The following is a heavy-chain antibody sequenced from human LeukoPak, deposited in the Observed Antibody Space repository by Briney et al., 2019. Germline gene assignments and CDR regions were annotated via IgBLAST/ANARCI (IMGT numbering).Heavy chain of an antibody. CDR2: IGIRGDA. CDR3: ARGGIQVSGIDEFDY. J-gene: IGHJ4*02. Sequence: GGSLRLSCAASGFTFIDYDMHWVRHVIGKGLEWVSAIGIRGDAHYSGSVKGRFNISRENAESSLYLQMNSLRAEDTAVYYCARGGIQVSGIDEFDYWGQGTLVTVSS. V-gene: IGHV3-13*01. D-gene: IGHD6-19*01. CDR1: GFTFIDYD.